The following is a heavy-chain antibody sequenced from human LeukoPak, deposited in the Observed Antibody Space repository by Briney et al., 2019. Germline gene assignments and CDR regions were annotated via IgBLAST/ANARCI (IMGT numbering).Heavy chain of an antibody. V-gene: IGHV3-30*01. CDR1: RFTFSSYA. CDR3: AREKPITIFGVVMMGAFDI. CDR2: ISYDGSNK. Sequence: GGSLRLSCAASRFTFSSYAMHWVRQAPGKGLEWVAVISYDGSNKYYADSVKGRFTISRDNSKNTLYLQMNSLRAEDTAVYYCAREKPITIFGVVMMGAFDIWGQGTMVTVSS. D-gene: IGHD3-3*01. J-gene: IGHJ3*02.